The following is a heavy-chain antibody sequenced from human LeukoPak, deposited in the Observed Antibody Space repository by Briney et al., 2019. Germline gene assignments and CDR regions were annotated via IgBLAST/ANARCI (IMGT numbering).Heavy chain of an antibody. Sequence: GESLKISCRGSGYRFTSYWIGWVRQRPGKGLEWMGIIYPGDSDTRYSPSFQGQVTISADKSISTAYLQWSSLKASDTAMYYCARRTYPAAAPYADYWGQGTLVTVSS. CDR2: IYPGDSDT. J-gene: IGHJ4*02. CDR1: GYRFTSYW. V-gene: IGHV5-51*01. CDR3: ARRTYPAAAPYADY. D-gene: IGHD2-2*01.